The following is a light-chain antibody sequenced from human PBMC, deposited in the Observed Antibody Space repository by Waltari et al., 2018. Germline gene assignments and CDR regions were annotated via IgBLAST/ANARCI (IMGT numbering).Light chain of an antibody. J-gene: IGLJ3*02. CDR1: SGHSSNI. Sequence: QLVLTQSPSASASLGASVKLTCTLSSGHSSNIIAWLQQQPGKGPRYLMQVNSDGSHRKGDEIPDRFSGSSSGVERYLTISSLQSEDEADYYCETGGHGTWVFGGGTKLTVL. CDR2: VNSDGSH. CDR3: ETGGHGTWV. V-gene: IGLV4-69*01.